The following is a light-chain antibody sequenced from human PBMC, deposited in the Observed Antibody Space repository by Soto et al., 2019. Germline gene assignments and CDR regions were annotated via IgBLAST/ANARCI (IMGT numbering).Light chain of an antibody. CDR2: GVS. CDR1: QSVRSH. J-gene: IGKJ1*01. CDR3: QQYHNWPA. V-gene: IGKV3D-15*01. Sequence: EIVLTQSPATLSLSPGETATLSCRASQSVRSHLAWFQQKPGQAPRLLMYGVSTRATGMPARFSGSGSGTEFTLIISSLQSEDFAVYYCQQYHNWPAFGQGTKVEIK.